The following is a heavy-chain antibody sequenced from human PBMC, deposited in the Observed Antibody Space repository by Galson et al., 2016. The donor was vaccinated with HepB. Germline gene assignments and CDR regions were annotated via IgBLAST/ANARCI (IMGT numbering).Heavy chain of an antibody. D-gene: IGHD2-2*01. CDR3: ARGGLYCVGTSCRRQFPLPDPLDY. V-gene: IGHV3-74*01. J-gene: IGHJ4*02. CDR2: INSDDSSA. Sequence: SLRLSCAASGLTFSRYWMHWVRQAPGKGLVWVSRINSDDSSASYADSVKGRFTISRDNAKNTLFLQMSSLSAEDTAVYYCARGGLYCVGTSCRRQFPLPDPLDYWGQGTLVTVSS. CDR1: GLTFSRYW.